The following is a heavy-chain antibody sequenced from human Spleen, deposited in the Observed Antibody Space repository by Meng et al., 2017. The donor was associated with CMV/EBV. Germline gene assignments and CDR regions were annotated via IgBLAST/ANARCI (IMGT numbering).Heavy chain of an antibody. V-gene: IGHV1-69*02. CDR1: GSIFNTYT. D-gene: IGHD6-6*01. CDR3: AATRGAARPEGFDF. CDR2: ISPILGVA. J-gene: IGHJ3*01. Sequence: SVKVSCKTSGSIFNTYTLSWVRNAPGQGLEWMGRISPILGVAVYAQKYQGRVTITAGRSTSTTYMEISGLTSEDTAMFYCAATRGAARPEGFDFWGQGTMVTVSS.